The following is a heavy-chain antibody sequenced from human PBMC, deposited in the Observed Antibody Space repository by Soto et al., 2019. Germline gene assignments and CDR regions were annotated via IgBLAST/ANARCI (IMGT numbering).Heavy chain of an antibody. Sequence: QLPLVQSGTEVKPPGASVKVSCKNYGYSFTGHYMHWVRQVSGERLVHLGWLTSATGGTYYAPKFQGRVTFTKDTSTSTASMELRGLQSDDTAVYFCARDLCPLGSGSPCPTFGLDVWGQGTTVTVS. V-gene: IGHV1-2*02. CDR3: ARDLCPLGSGSPCPTFGLDV. CDR1: GYSFTGHY. J-gene: IGHJ6*02. D-gene: IGHD3-10*01. CDR2: LTSATGGT.